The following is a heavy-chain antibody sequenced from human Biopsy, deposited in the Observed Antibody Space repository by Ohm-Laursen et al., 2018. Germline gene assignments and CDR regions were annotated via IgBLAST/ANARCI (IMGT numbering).Heavy chain of an antibody. CDR1: GDSISSYY. V-gene: IGHV4-59*01. Sequence: SETLSLTCTVSGDSISSYYWSWIRQPPGKGLEWIGYVYYTGSTDYNPSLQSRVTISVATSKNHFSLRLRSVTPADTAVYYCARGSNDFGGLYFPRWGQGTLLTVSS. CDR3: ARGSNDFGGLYFPR. D-gene: IGHD4-23*01. J-gene: IGHJ4*02. CDR2: VYYTGST.